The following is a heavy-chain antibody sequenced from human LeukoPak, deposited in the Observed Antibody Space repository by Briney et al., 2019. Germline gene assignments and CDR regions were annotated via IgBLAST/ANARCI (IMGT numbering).Heavy chain of an antibody. Sequence: ASVKVSCKASGYTFTSYEINWVRQATGQGLEWMGWVSPNSGKTGYAQKFQGRVTMTRNTSISTAYMELSSLRSEDSAVYYCARGILARDYWGQGTLVTVSS. CDR1: GYTFTSYE. V-gene: IGHV1-8*01. J-gene: IGHJ4*02. CDR2: VSPNSGKT. CDR3: ARGILARDY.